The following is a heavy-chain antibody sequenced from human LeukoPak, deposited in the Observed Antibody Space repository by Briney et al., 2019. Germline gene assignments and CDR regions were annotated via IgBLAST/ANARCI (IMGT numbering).Heavy chain of an antibody. D-gene: IGHD3-10*01. J-gene: IGHJ4*02. CDR1: GFTFGDYA. CDR3: NRVTGDYYGSDEIYYFDY. V-gene: IGHV3-49*03. Sequence: GGSLRLSCAAPGFTFGDYAMSWFRQAPGKGLEWVGFIRSKAYGGTTEYAASVKGRFTISRDDSKSIAYLQMNSLKTEDTAVYYCNRVTGDYYGSDEIYYFDYWGQGTLVTVSS. CDR2: IRSKAYGGTT.